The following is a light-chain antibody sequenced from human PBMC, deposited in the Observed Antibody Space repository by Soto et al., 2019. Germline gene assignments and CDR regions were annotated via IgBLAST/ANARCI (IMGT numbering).Light chain of an antibody. V-gene: IGKV3-20*01. J-gene: IGKJ4*01. CDR3: QQYGSSPAT. CDR2: GAS. CDR1: QSVSSSY. Sequence: EIVLTQSPGTLSLSPGETATLSCRASQSVSSSYLAWYQQKPGQAPRLLIYGASSRATGIPDRFSGSGSGTDFTLTISRLEPEDFAVYYCQQYGSSPATFGGGTKVDI.